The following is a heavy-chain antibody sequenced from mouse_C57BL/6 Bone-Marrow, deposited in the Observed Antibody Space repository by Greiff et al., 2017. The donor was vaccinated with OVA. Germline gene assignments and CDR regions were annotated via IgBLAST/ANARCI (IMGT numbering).Heavy chain of an antibody. J-gene: IGHJ4*01. CDR2: ISDGGSYT. Sequence: EVMLVESGGGLVKPGGSLKLSCAASGFTFSSYAMSWVRQTPEKRLEWVATISDGGSYTYYPDNVKGRFTISRDNAKNNLYLQMSHLKSEDTAMYYCARVDDGYKRAMDYWGQGTSVTVSS. V-gene: IGHV5-4*03. CDR3: ARVDDGYKRAMDY. CDR1: GFTFSSYA. D-gene: IGHD2-3*01.